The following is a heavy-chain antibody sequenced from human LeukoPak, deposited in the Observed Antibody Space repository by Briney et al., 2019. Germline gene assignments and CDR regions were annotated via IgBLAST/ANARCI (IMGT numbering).Heavy chain of an antibody. CDR3: AKENWNYYFDY. J-gene: IGHJ4*02. Sequence: GGSLRLTCAASGFTFDDYAMHWVRQAPGKGLEWVSLISWDGGSTYYADSVKGRFTISRDNSKNSLYLQMNSLRAEDTALYYCAKENWNYYFDYWGQGTLVTVSS. V-gene: IGHV3-43D*04. CDR1: GFTFDDYA. D-gene: IGHD1-7*01. CDR2: ISWDGGST.